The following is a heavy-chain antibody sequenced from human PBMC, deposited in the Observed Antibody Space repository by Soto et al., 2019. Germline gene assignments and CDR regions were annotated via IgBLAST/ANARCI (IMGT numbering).Heavy chain of an antibody. CDR3: ARCEYDFWSGYPYYFDY. D-gene: IGHD3-3*01. J-gene: IGHJ4*02. CDR1: GYTFTSYA. Sequence: ASVKVSCKASGYTFTSYAMHWVRQAHGQRLEWMGWINAGNGNTKYSQKFQGRVTITRDTSASTAYMELSSLRSEDTAVYYCARCEYDFWSGYPYYFDYWGQGTLVTVSS. CDR2: INAGNGNT. V-gene: IGHV1-3*01.